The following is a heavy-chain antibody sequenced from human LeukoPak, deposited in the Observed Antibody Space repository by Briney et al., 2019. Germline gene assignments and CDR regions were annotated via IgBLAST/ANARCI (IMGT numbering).Heavy chain of an antibody. CDR3: AKDIDIVVVPAAMGDSSGMDV. J-gene: IGHJ6*02. Sequence: PGGSLRLSCAASGFTFDDYAMHWVRHAPGKGLEWVSGISWNSGSIGYADSVKGRFTISRDNAKNSLYLQMNSLRAEDTALYYCAKDIDIVVVPAAMGDSSGMDVWGQGTTVTVSS. CDR1: GFTFDDYA. D-gene: IGHD2-2*01. V-gene: IGHV3-9*01. CDR2: ISWNSGSI.